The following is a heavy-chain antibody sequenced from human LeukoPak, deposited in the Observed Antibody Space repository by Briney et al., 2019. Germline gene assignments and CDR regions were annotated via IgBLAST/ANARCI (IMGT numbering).Heavy chain of an antibody. CDR3: AKFKSSGYYYYYHMDA. CDR1: GLTFSSYA. CDR2: ISGSGGST. D-gene: IGHD2-15*01. Sequence: PGGSVRLSCAASGLTFSSYAMSGVRQAPGKGLEWVSAISGSGGSTYYADSVKGRFTISRDNSKNTLYLQMNSLRAEDTAVYYCAKFKSSGYYYYYHMDAWGKGATVTVSS. J-gene: IGHJ6*03. V-gene: IGHV3-23*01.